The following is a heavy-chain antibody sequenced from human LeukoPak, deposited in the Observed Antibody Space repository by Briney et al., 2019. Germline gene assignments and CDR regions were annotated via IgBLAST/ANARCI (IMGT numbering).Heavy chain of an antibody. D-gene: IGHD6-13*01. J-gene: IGHJ6*02. CDR3: ARGWEAAAGYGMDV. V-gene: IGHV4-34*01. CDR2: INHSGST. CDR1: GGSFSGYY. Sequence: SETLSLTCAVYGGSFSGYYWSWIRQPPGKGLEWIGEINHSGSTNYNPSLKSRVTISVDTSKNQFSLKLSSVTAADTAVYYCARGWEAAAGYGMDVWGQGTTVTVSS.